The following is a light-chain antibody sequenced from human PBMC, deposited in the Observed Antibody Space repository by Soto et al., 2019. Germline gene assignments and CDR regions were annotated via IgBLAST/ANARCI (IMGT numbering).Light chain of an antibody. CDR2: DNN. CDR1: NSNIGNNY. V-gene: IGLV1-51*01. CDR3: GTWDSSLSAVI. J-gene: IGLJ2*01. Sequence: QSVLTQPPSVSAAPGQKVTISCSGSNSNIGNNYVSWYQQLPGTAPRLLIYDNNKQPSGIPDRFSGSKSDTSATLGITGLQTGDEADYYCGTWDSSLSAVIFGGGTKLTVL.